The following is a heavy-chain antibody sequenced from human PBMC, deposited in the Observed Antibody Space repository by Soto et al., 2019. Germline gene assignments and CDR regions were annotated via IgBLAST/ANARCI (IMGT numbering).Heavy chain of an antibody. V-gene: IGHV3-21*06. CDR3: ARDSEDLTSNFDY. Sequence: GGSLRLSCAASGFTFTRYSMNWVRQAPGKGLEWVSSISSTTNYIYYGDSMKGRFTISRDNAKNSLYREMNSLRAEDTALYYCARDSEDLTSNFDYWGQGTLVTVSS. J-gene: IGHJ4*02. CDR2: ISSTTNYI. CDR1: GFTFTRYS.